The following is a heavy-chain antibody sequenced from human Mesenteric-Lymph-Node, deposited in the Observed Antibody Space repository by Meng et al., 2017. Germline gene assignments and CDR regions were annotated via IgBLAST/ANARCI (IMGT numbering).Heavy chain of an antibody. J-gene: IGHJ6*02. CDR3: AKEEYCSSTSCQNYYYYELDF. CDR1: GFTFSDHA. D-gene: IGHD2-2*01. Sequence: GGSLRLSCAASGFTFSDHAMTWVRQAPGKGPEWVAAISYTGATTYYADAVKGRFTVSRDNSTTTVYLQTNSLRGEDPAVYYGAKEEYCSSTSCQNYYYYELDFWGQGTPVTVSS. V-gene: IGHV3-23*01. CDR2: ISYTGATT.